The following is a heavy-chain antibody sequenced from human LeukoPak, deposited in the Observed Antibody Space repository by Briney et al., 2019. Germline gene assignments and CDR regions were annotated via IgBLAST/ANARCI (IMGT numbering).Heavy chain of an antibody. CDR2: ISGRDGST. Sequence: QAGGSQRLSCAASGFTFSSFAMSWVRQAPGKGLEWVSGISGRDGSTYYADSVKGRFTISRDNSKNTLYLQMNSLRAEDTAVYYCARAGNTRFDYWGQGTLVTVSS. V-gene: IGHV3-23*01. D-gene: IGHD2/OR15-2a*01. CDR3: ARAGNTRFDY. CDR1: GFTFSSFA. J-gene: IGHJ4*02.